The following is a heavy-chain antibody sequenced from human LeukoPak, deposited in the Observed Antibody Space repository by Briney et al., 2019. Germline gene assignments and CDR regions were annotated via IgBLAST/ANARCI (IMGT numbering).Heavy chain of an antibody. D-gene: IGHD1-14*01. CDR3: ASRSTLTADAFDI. V-gene: IGHV3-66*01. CDR1: GFTVSSNY. J-gene: IGHJ3*02. Sequence: GGSLRLSCAASGFTVSSNYMSWVRQAPGKGLEWVSVIYSGGSTYYADSVKGRFTISRDNSKNTLYLQMNSLRAEDTAVYYCASRSTLTADAFDIWGQGTMVTVSS. CDR2: IYSGGST.